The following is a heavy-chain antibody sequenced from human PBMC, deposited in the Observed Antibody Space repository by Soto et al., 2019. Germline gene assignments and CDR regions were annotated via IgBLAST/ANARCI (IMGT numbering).Heavy chain of an antibody. V-gene: IGHV1-8*01. CDR2: MKPNSGNT. J-gene: IGHJ4*02. Sequence: QVQLVQSGAEVKKPGASVKVSCKASGYTFTSYDINWVRQATGQGLEWMGWMKPNSGNTGYAQKFQGRVTMTRNTSISKAYMELSSLRSEDTAVYYCARVRYDFWSGYNNLFDYWGQGTLVTVSS. CDR3: ARVRYDFWSGYNNLFDY. CDR1: GYTFTSYD. D-gene: IGHD3-3*01.